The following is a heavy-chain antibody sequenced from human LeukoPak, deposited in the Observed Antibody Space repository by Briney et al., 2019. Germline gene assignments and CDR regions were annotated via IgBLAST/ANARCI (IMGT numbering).Heavy chain of an antibody. V-gene: IGHV3-7*03. CDR3: ARDRYFSGA. CDR1: GFTFSNYW. Sequence: PGGSLRLSCVASGFTFSNYWMSWVRQAPGKGLEWVANIKEDGSEKHHVDSVKGRFTISRDNAENLLYLQMNSLRAEDTAVYYCARDRYFSGAWGQGTLVTVSS. J-gene: IGHJ5*02. CDR2: IKEDGSEK. D-gene: IGHD2-15*01.